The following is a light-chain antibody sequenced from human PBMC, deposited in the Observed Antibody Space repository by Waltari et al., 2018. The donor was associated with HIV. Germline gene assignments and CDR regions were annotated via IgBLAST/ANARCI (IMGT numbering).Light chain of an antibody. Sequence: QSALTQPPSASGSPGQSVTISCTGTSSDVGGSNFVSWYQQHPGKAPNLMIFEVTKRPSGVPARFSGSKSGNTASLTVSGLQADDEADYYCSSYAGSNNLVFGGGTKLTVL. CDR1: SSDVGGSNF. CDR3: SSYAGSNNLV. V-gene: IGLV2-8*01. CDR2: EVT. J-gene: IGLJ2*01.